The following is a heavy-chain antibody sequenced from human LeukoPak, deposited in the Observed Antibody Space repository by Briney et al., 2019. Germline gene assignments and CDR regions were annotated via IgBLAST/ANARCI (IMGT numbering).Heavy chain of an antibody. D-gene: IGHD6-6*01. V-gene: IGHV3-48*02. CDR1: GFTFNSYN. J-gene: IGHJ3*02. Sequence: GGSLRLSCAASGFTFNSYNMNWVRQAPGKGPEWVSYISSSSSTIYYADSVKGRFTISRDSAKTSLFLQMNSLRDEDTAVYYCARAYSSSSGRDAFDSWGRGTLVTVSS. CDR3: ARAYSSSSGRDAFDS. CDR2: ISSSSSTI.